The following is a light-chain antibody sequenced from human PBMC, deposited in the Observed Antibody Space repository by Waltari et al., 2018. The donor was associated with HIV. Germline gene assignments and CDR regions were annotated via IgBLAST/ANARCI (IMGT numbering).Light chain of an antibody. Sequence: QSVLTQPPSASGTPGQRVTISCSGGSPTLGRNTLSWYQHFPGTAPKLLIFSNDQRPSGVPDRFSGSKSGTSASLAIIGLRFEDEADYFCEAWDDSLSGPVFGGGTKLTVL. CDR1: SPTLGRNT. CDR3: EAWDDSLSGPV. J-gene: IGLJ3*02. V-gene: IGLV1-47*01. CDR2: SND.